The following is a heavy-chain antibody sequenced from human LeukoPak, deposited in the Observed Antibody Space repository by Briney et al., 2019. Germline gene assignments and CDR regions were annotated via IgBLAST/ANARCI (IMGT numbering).Heavy chain of an antibody. V-gene: IGHV3-30*02. D-gene: IGHD3-22*01. J-gene: IGHJ4*02. CDR2: IRYDGSNK. Sequence: GGSLRLSCAASGFTFSSYGMHWVRQAPGKGLEWVAFIRYDGSNKYYADSVKGRFTISRDNAKNSLYLQMNSLRAEDTAVYYCARGHEDYYDSSGSLFDYWGQGTLVTVSS. CDR3: ARGHEDYYDSSGSLFDY. CDR1: GFTFSSYG.